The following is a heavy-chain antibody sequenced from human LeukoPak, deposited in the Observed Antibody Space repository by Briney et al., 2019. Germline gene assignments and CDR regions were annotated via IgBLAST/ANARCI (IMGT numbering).Heavy chain of an antibody. J-gene: IGHJ3*02. CDR2: IYYSGST. CDR1: GGSIRSYY. D-gene: IGHD3-22*01. CDR3: ARQSRTRLGYYYDSSGYPGDAFDI. V-gene: IGHV4-59*08. Sequence: SETLSLTCTVSGGSIRSYYWSWIRQPPGKGLEWIGYIYYSGSTNYNPSLKSRVTISVDTSKNQFSLKLSSVTAADTAVYYCARQSRTRLGYYYDSSGYPGDAFDIWGQGTMVTVSS.